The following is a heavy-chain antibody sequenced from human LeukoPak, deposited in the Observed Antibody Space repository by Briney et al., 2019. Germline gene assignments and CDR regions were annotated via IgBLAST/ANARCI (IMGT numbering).Heavy chain of an antibody. Sequence: SQTLSLTCTVSGGSITNGYNWSWIRQLPGQGLEWIGEINHSGSTNYNPSLKSRVTISVDTSKNQFSLELSSVTAADTAVYYCARDYYDSSGHDYWGQGTLVTVSS. CDR3: ARDYYDSSGHDY. CDR1: GGSITNGYN. D-gene: IGHD3-22*01. V-gene: IGHV4-34*01. J-gene: IGHJ4*02. CDR2: INHSGST.